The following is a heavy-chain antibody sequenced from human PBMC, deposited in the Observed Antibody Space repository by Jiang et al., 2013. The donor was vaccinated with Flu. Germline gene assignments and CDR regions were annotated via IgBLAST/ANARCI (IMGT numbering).Heavy chain of an antibody. CDR3: ARTYYDFWSGYYTGTLSYYYYGMDV. CDR2: MNPNSGNT. V-gene: IGHV1-8*01. Sequence: SGAEVKKPGASVKVSCKASGYTFTSYDINWVRQATGQGLEWMGWMNPNSGNTGYAQKFQGRVTMTRNTSISTAYMELSSLRSEDTAVYYCARTYYDFWSGYYTGTLSYYYYGMDVWGQGDHGHRLL. CDR1: GYTFTSYD. J-gene: IGHJ6*02. D-gene: IGHD3-3*01.